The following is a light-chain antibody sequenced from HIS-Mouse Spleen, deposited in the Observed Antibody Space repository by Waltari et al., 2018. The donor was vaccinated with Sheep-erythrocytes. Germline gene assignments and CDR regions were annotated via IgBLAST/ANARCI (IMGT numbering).Light chain of an antibody. J-gene: IGLJ1*01. CDR2: EDS. V-gene: IGLV3-10*01. CDR3: YSTDSSGNRDV. CDR1: ALPKKY. Sequence: SYELTQPPSVSVSPGQTARITCSGDALPKKYAYWYQQKSGQAPVLVIYEDSKRPSGIPEIFSGSSSGTMATLTISGAQVEDEADYYCYSTDSSGNRDVFGTGTKVTVL.